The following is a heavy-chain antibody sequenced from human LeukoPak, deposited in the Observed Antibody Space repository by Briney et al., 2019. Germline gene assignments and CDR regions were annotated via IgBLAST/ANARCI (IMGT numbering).Heavy chain of an antibody. J-gene: IGHJ6*03. CDR3: ARLGGDYAWGSSIVGGADYYYYKYV. CDR2: IYTSGST. V-gene: IGHV4-4*07. D-gene: IGHD3-16*01. Sequence: SETLSLTCTVSGGPISSYYWSWIRQPAGKGLEWIGRIYTSGSTNYNPSLKSRVTMSVDTSKNQFSLQLSSVTAADTAVYYCARLGGDYAWGSSIVGGADYYYYKYVWGKGTTVTISS. CDR1: GGPISSYY.